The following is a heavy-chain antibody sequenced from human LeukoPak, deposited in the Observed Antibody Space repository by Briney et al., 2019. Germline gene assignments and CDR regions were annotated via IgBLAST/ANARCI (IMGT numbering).Heavy chain of an antibody. D-gene: IGHD6-19*01. Sequence: GGPLRLSCAASGSPFRGYWMTWAHQAPGKGLGWGSYISSSGITIYYADSVKGRFTISRDNAKNSLYLQMNSLKAEDTAVYYCARHIAVAGIGAFDIWGQGTMVTVSS. J-gene: IGHJ3*02. CDR2: ISSSGITI. CDR3: ARHIAVAGIGAFDI. V-gene: IGHV3-48*04. CDR1: GSPFRGYW.